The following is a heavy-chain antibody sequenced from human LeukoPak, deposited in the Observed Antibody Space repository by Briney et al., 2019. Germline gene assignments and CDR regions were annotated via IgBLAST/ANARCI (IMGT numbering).Heavy chain of an antibody. CDR3: ARTASGSFSI. J-gene: IGHJ4*02. V-gene: IGHV3-48*04. Sequence: GGSLRLSCAASGFTFSSYAMSWVRQAPGKGLEWISYINSGSTTIYYADSVKGRFTISRDNAKNSVYLQMNSLRAEDTAVYFCARTASGSFSIWGQGTLVTVSS. CDR1: GFTFSSYA. CDR2: INSGSTTI. D-gene: IGHD1-26*01.